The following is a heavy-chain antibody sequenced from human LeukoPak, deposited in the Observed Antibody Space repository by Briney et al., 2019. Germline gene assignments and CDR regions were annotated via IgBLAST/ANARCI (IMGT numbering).Heavy chain of an antibody. CDR3: ASGPSLRYFDWLLPTPPYYFDY. CDR1: GGSISSSSYY. Sequence: SETLSLTCTVSGGSISSSSYYWGWIRQPPGKGLEWIGSIYYSGSTYYNPSLKSRVTISVDTSKNQFSLKLSSVTAADTAVYYCASGPSLRYFDWLLPTPPYYFDYWGQGTLVTVSS. V-gene: IGHV4-39*01. CDR2: IYYSGST. D-gene: IGHD3-9*01. J-gene: IGHJ4*02.